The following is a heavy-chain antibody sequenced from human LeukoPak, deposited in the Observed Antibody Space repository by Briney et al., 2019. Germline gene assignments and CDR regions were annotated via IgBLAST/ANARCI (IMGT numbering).Heavy chain of an antibody. CDR3: ASSSSRLWFGVLDY. V-gene: IGHV1-69*05. Sequence: SVKVSCKASGYTFTSYGISWVRQAPGQGLEWMGGIIPIFGTANYAQKFQGRVTITTDESTSTAYMELSSLRSEDTAVYYCASSSSRLWFGVLDYWGQGTLVTVSS. D-gene: IGHD3-10*01. J-gene: IGHJ4*02. CDR2: IIPIFGTA. CDR1: GYTFTSYG.